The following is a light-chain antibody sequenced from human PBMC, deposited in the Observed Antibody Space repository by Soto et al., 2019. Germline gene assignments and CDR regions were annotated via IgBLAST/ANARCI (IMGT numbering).Light chain of an antibody. CDR1: QSVSSN. V-gene: IGKV3-15*01. CDR2: GAS. CDR3: QQYGGSLT. Sequence: EIVMTQSPATLSVSPGERATLSCRASQSVSSNLAWYQQKPGQAPRLLMYGASTRATGIPARISGSGSGTEFTLTISRLEPEDFALYYCQQYGGSLTFGGGTKVDI. J-gene: IGKJ4*01.